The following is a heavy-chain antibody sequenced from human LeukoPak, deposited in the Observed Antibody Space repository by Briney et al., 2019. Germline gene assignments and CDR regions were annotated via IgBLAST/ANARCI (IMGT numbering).Heavy chain of an antibody. J-gene: IGHJ4*02. CDR3: AKDERGSGSYFDY. V-gene: IGHV3-7*01. Sequence: TGGSLRLSCAAAGFTFSGYWMSWVRQAPGKGLEWVANIKQDGSEKYYVDSVKGRFTISRDNAKNSLYLLMNSLSAEDTAVYYCAKDERGSGSYFDYWGQGTLVTVSS. CDR1: GFTFSGYW. D-gene: IGHD3-10*01. CDR2: IKQDGSEK.